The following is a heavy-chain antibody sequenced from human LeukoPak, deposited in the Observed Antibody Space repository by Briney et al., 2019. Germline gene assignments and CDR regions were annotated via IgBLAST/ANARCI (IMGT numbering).Heavy chain of an antibody. D-gene: IGHD3-22*01. CDR1: GGSISSYY. V-gene: IGHV4-59*01. CDR2: IYYSGST. J-gene: IGHJ2*01. Sequence: SETLSLTCTVSGGSISSYYWSWIRQPPGKGLEWIGYIYYSGSTNYNPSLKSRVTISVDTSKNQFSLKLSSVTAADTAVYYCARADDSSGYYPPWWYFDLWGPGTLVTVSS. CDR3: ARADDSSGYYPPWWYFDL.